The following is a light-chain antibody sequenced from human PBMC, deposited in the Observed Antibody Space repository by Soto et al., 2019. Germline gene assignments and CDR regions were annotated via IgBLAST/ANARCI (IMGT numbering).Light chain of an antibody. CDR1: SSDVGGYKY. Sequence: QSALTQPRSVSGSPGQSVTISCTGTSSDVGGYKYVSWYQQHPGKAPKFIIYDVNKRPSGVPDRFSGSKSGTTASLTISGLQADDEADYYCCSYAGSYTMLFGGGTKLTVL. J-gene: IGLJ2*01. CDR3: CSYAGSYTML. CDR2: DVN. V-gene: IGLV2-11*01.